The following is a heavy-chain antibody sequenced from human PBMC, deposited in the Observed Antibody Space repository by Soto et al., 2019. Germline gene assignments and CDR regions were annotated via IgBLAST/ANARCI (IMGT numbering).Heavy chain of an antibody. J-gene: IGHJ6*02. CDR1: GYSFTSYW. CDR3: ATLYSSSYYYYYGMDV. D-gene: IGHD6-6*01. CDR2: IDPSDSYT. Sequence: LGESLKISCKGSGYSFTSYWISWVRQMPGKGLEWMGRIDPSDSYTNYSPSFQGHVTISADKSISTAYLQWSSLKASDTAMYYCATLYSSSYYYYYGMDVWGQGTTVTVSS. V-gene: IGHV5-10-1*01.